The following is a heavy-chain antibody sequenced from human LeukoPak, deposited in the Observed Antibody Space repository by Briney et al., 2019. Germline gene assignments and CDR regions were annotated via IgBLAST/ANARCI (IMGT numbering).Heavy chain of an antibody. Sequence: ASVKVSCKASGYTFTSYGISWVRQAPGQGLEWMGWISAYNGNTNYAQKRQGRVTMTTDTSTSTAYMELRSLRSDDTAVYYCAREGKGWFGELLPFDYWGQGTLVTVSS. CDR1: GYTFTSYG. V-gene: IGHV1-18*01. CDR3: AREGKGWFGELLPFDY. CDR2: ISAYNGNT. D-gene: IGHD3-10*01. J-gene: IGHJ4*02.